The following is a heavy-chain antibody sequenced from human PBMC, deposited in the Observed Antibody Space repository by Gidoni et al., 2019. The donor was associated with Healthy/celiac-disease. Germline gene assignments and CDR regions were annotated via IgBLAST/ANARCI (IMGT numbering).Heavy chain of an antibody. CDR2: ISSSSSYT. J-gene: IGHJ4*02. D-gene: IGHD1-26*01. CDR3: ARDWWELTPETYFDY. V-gene: IGHV3-11*06. Sequence: VQLVASGGGLVKPGESLRLSCAASGFTFSDYYMSWIRQDPRKGLEWVSYISSSSSYTNYADSVKGRFTISRDNAKHSLSLQMNSLKAEDTAVHYCARDWWELTPETYFDYCGQGTLVTVSS. CDR1: GFTFSDYY.